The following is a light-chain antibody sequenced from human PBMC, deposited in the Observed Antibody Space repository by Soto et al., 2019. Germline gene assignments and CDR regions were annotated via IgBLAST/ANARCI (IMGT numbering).Light chain of an antibody. J-gene: IGLJ3*02. CDR1: SSDVGTYNL. CDR2: EGS. V-gene: IGLV2-23*01. Sequence: QSALTQPASVSGSPGQSITISCTGSSSDVGTYNLVSWYQQHPAKAPKLMIYEGSKRPSGVSNRCSGSKSGNPASLTISGLQAEDEADYYCCSYAGNSPWVFGGGTKLTVL. CDR3: CSYAGNSPWV.